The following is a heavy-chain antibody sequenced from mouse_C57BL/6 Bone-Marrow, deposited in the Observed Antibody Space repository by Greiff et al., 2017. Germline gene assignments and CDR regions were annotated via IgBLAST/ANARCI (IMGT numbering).Heavy chain of an antibody. Sequence: EVNVVESGGGLVQPGGSLKLSCAASGFSFSDYGMAWVRQAPRKGPEWVAFISNLAYSIYYADTVTGRFTISRENAKNTLYLEMSSRRSEDTAMYYCARPHYYGSSSLAYWGQGTLVTVSA. D-gene: IGHD1-1*01. CDR3: ARPHYYGSSSLAY. CDR1: GFSFSDYG. J-gene: IGHJ3*01. V-gene: IGHV5-15*01. CDR2: ISNLAYSI.